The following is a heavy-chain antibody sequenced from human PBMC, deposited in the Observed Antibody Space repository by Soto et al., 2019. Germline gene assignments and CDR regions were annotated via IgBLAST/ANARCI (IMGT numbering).Heavy chain of an antibody. V-gene: IGHV1-46*01. D-gene: IGHD3-22*01. CDR1: GYIFTNHY. CDR2: INPSGGST. Sequence: QVQLVQSGAEVKKPGASVKVSCKASGYIFTNHYIHWVRQAPGQGLEWMGIINPSGGSTNYLQKFQGRITMTRDTSTSTVYMELSSLRSEDTDVYFCSRADYYDRSGFYYDCWGQGSLVTVSS. J-gene: IGHJ4*02. CDR3: SRADYYDRSGFYYDC.